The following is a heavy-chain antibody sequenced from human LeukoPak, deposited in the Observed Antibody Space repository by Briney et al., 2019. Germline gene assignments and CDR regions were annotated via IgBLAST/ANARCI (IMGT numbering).Heavy chain of an antibody. CDR2: INPDSGGT. CDR3: ARDGLGGSGAFDI. J-gene: IGHJ3*02. CDR1: GYTFTGYY. D-gene: IGHD3-16*01. V-gene: IGHV1-2*02. Sequence: ASVKVSCKASGYTFTGYYIHWVRQAPGQGLEWMGWINPDSGGTNYAQKFQGGVTMTRDTSISTAYMELSRLRSDDTAVYYCARDGLGGSGAFDIWGQGIMVTVSS.